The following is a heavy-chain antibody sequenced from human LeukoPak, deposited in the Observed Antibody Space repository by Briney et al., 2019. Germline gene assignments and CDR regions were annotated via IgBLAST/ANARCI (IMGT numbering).Heavy chain of an antibody. D-gene: IGHD4-17*01. Sequence: PGGSLRLSCAASGFTFSNYGLHWVRQAPGKGLEWVALISTDGNNKNYIDSVKGRFTISRDNSKNTLYLQMNSLRAEDTAVYYCARDIGDYGAPSYAFDIWGQGTMVTVSS. V-gene: IGHV3-30*03. CDR1: GFTFSNYG. CDR3: ARDIGDYGAPSYAFDI. J-gene: IGHJ3*02. CDR2: ISTDGNNK.